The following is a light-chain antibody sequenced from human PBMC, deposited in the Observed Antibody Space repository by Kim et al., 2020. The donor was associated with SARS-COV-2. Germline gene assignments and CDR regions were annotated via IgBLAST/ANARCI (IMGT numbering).Light chain of an antibody. CDR2: RSD. Sequence: GQRVTISCSGSSSNIGKNYGYWFQQLPGRAPKLLIYRSDQRPSGVPDRFSGSKSGTSASLAISGLRSEDEADYYCAAWDDSVSGWLFGGGTQLTVL. V-gene: IGLV1-47*01. J-gene: IGLJ3*02. CDR1: SSNIGKNY. CDR3: AAWDDSVSGWL.